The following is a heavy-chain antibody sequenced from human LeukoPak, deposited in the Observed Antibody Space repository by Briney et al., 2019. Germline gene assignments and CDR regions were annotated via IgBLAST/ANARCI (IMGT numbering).Heavy chain of an antibody. CDR2: IDPNSGGT. J-gene: IGHJ4*02. CDR3: AIISDYGDTIVKRGVDY. V-gene: IGHV1-2*02. Sequence: ASVKVSCKASGYTFTGYYMNWVRQAPGQGLEWMGWIDPNSGGTNYAQKFQGRATMTRDMSITTVYMELRWLRFDDAAVYYCAIISDYGDTIVKRGVDYWGQGTLVTVPS. D-gene: IGHD4/OR15-4a*01. CDR1: GYTFTGYY.